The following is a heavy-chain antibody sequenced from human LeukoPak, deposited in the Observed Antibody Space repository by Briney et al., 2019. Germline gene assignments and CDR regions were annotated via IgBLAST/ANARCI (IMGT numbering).Heavy chain of an antibody. CDR3: AKDGGVEDYYGSGSYGSFDY. J-gene: IGHJ4*02. D-gene: IGHD3-10*01. V-gene: IGHV3-23*01. CDR1: GFTFSSYA. CDR2: ISGSGGST. Sequence: GXXXRLSCAASGFTFSSYAMSWVRQAPGKGLEWVSAISGSGGSTYYADSVKGRFTISRDNSNNTLYLQMNSLRAEDTAVYYCAKDGGVEDYYGSGSYGSFDYWGQGTLVTVSS.